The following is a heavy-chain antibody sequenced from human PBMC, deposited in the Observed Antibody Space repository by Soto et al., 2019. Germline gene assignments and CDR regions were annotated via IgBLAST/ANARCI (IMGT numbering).Heavy chain of an antibody. V-gene: IGHV4-39*01. D-gene: IGHD3-3*01. J-gene: IGHJ4*02. CDR3: ARPYYDFWSGYRSHFDY. CDR1: GGSIGSSSYY. CDR2: IYYSGST. Sequence: PSETLSLTCTVSGGSIGSSSYYWGWIRQPPGKGLEWIGSIYYSGSTYYNPSLKSRVTISVDTSKNQFSLKLSSVTAADTAVYYCARPYYDFWSGYRSHFDYWGQGTLVTVSS.